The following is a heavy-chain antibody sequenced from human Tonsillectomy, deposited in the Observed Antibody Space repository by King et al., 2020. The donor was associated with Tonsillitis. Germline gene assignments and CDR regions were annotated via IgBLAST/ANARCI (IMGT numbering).Heavy chain of an antibody. Sequence: VQLVESGGGLVKPGGSLRLSCAASGFTFSDYYMSWIRQAPGKGLEWVSYISSSGSTIFYADAVKGRFTISRDKAKNSLYLQMNSLRAEDTAVYYCAGGRFCSSTSCYTRFLVNYWGQGTLVTVSS. J-gene: IGHJ4*02. V-gene: IGHV3-11*01. CDR2: ISSSGSTI. CDR1: GFTFSDYY. D-gene: IGHD2-2*02. CDR3: AGGRFCSSTSCYTRFLVNY.